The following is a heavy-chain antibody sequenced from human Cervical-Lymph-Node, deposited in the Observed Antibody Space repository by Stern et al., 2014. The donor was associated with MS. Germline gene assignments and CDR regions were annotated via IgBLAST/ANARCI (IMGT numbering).Heavy chain of an antibody. CDR2: INPTGGRA. V-gene: IGHV1-46*01. CDR1: GYNFTSYH. D-gene: IGHD1-1*01. J-gene: IGHJ6*02. Sequence: QLVQSGAEVKKPGASVKVSCKASGYNFTSYHIHWVRQAPGQGLEWMGIINPTGGRANSAQKFQGRVTMTRNTSTTTVHMEVSSLRPEDTALYYCARDLMYDIENSYYYGLDVWGQGTTVTVSS. CDR3: ARDLMYDIENSYYYGLDV.